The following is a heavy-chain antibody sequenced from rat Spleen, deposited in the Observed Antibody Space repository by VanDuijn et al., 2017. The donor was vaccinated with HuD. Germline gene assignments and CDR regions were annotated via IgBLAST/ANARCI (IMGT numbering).Heavy chain of an antibody. D-gene: IGHD1-5*01. CDR3: ARLRYNPFDY. V-gene: IGHV5S13*01. Sequence: EVQLVESDGGLVQPGRSLKLSCAASGFTFSDFYMAWVRQAPKKGLEWVASISSGGGGTYYPDSVKGRFTISRDNAKNTQYLQMDSLRSEDTATYYCARLRYNPFDYWGQGVMVTVSS. CDR2: ISSGGGGT. J-gene: IGHJ2*01. CDR1: GFTFSDFY.